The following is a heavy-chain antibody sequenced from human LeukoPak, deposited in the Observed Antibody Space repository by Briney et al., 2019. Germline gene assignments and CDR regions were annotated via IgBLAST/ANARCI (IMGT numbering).Heavy chain of an antibody. Sequence: SETLSLTCAVYGGSLGGYYWSWVRQPPEKGLEWIGEINHSGSTNYNPSLKSRVTISVDASKKQFSLTLSSVTAADTAVYYCARRVVVAALGYWGQGALVTVSS. D-gene: IGHD2-15*01. CDR3: ARRVVVAALGY. CDR1: GGSLGGYY. V-gene: IGHV4-34*01. J-gene: IGHJ4*02. CDR2: INHSGST.